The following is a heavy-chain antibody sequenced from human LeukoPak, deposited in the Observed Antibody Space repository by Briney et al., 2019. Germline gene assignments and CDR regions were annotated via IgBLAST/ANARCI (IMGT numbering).Heavy chain of an antibody. V-gene: IGHV4-39*07. Sequence: SETLYLTCTVAGGSISSSRYSWGWLRHPPAMRLEWIGSIYYSGSTYYNPSLKSRVTISVDTSKNQFSLKLSSVTAADTAVYYCASSGIAVAALDYWGQGTLVTVSS. CDR1: GGSISSSRYS. CDR2: IYYSGST. D-gene: IGHD6-19*01. CDR3: ASSGIAVAALDY. J-gene: IGHJ4*02.